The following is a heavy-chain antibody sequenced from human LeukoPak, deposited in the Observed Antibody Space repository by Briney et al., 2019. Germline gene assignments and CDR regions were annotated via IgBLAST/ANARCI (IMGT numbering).Heavy chain of an antibody. CDR3: AKERPVSTGGYGDYVDY. D-gene: IGHD4-17*01. CDR1: GFTFSSCA. J-gene: IGHJ4*02. Sequence: GSLRLSCAASGFTFSSCAMSWVRQAPGKGLEWVSAISGSGGSTYYAGSVKGRFTISRDNSKNTLYLQMNSLRAEDTAVYYCAKERPVSTGGYGDYVDYWGQGTLVTVSS. V-gene: IGHV3-23*01. CDR2: ISGSGGST.